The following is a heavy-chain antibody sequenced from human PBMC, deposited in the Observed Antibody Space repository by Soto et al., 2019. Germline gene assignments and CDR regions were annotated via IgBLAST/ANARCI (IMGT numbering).Heavy chain of an antibody. J-gene: IGHJ6*02. D-gene: IGHD3-10*01. Sequence: QLQLQESGPGLVKPSETLSLTCTVSGGSISSSSYYWGWIRQPPGKALEWIGSIYYSGSTYYNPSLKGRGTISGDTSKIQFSLKLGSVTAADTAVYYCARQGVTMVRSSYGMDVWGQGTTVTVSS. V-gene: IGHV4-39*01. CDR1: GGSISSSSYY. CDR2: IYYSGST. CDR3: ARQGVTMVRSSYGMDV.